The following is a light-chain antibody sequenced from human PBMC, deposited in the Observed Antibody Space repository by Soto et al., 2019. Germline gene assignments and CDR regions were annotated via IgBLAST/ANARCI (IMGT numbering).Light chain of an antibody. CDR3: CSYGGSYTWV. V-gene: IGLV2-11*01. J-gene: IGLJ2*01. CDR2: DVS. CDR1: SADVGGYNF. Sequence: QSALTQPSSVSGSPGQSVTISCTGTSADVGGYNFVSWYQQHPGKVPTLVIFDVSHRPSGVPDRFSGSKSGNTASLTISGLQAEDEADYYCCSYGGSYTWVFGGGTKLTVL.